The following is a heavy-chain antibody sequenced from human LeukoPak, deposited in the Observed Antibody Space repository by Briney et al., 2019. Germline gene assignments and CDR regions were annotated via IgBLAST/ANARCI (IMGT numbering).Heavy chain of an antibody. CDR3: ARHINYDILTGYYNWFDP. CDR1: GGSISSYY. CDR2: IYYSGST. J-gene: IGHJ5*02. Sequence: SETLSLACTVSGGSISSYYWSWIRQPPGKGLEWIGYIYYSGSTNYNPSLKSRVTISVDTSKNQFSLKLSSVTAADTAVYYCARHINYDILTGYYNWFDPWGQGTLVTVSS. V-gene: IGHV4-59*08. D-gene: IGHD3-9*01.